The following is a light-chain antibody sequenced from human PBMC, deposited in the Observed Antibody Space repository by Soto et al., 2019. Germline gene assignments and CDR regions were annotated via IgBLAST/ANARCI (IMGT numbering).Light chain of an antibody. CDR3: MQALQTLRT. CDR1: QSLLYSNGYNY. V-gene: IGKV2-28*01. Sequence: DIVMTQSPLSLPVTPGEPASISCRSSQSLLYSNGYNYLDWYLQKPGQSPQLLIYLGSNRASGVPDRFSGSGSGTDFTLKISRVEAEDVGAYYCMQALQTLRTFGQGTKVEIK. J-gene: IGKJ1*01. CDR2: LGS.